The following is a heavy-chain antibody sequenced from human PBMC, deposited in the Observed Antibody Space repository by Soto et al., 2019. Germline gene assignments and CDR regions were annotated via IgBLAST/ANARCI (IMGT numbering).Heavy chain of an antibody. J-gene: IGHJ4*02. CDR1: GFDFIKYG. V-gene: IGHV3-23*01. Sequence: GGSLRLSCAASGFDFIKYGMNWVRQAPGKGLEWVSGITASDSTTLYADSVKGRFTISRDNTKNTVYLQLNSLRAEDTAVYYCARDLGLIQLWFDYGGQGALVTVSS. CDR2: ITASDSTT. D-gene: IGHD5-18*01. CDR3: ARDLGLIQLWFDY.